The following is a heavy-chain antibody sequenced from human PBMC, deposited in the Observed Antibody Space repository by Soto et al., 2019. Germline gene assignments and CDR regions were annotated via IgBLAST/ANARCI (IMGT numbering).Heavy chain of an antibody. CDR2: IYPTGKT. Sequence: SETLSLTCTVSCGSISSGGYSWSWIRQTPGKGLEWIGYIYPTGKTYYNPSLENRATLSIDTSQNQFSLQLTSVTAADTAVYYCARAPPGPAPRWGVWGHGTTVTVSS. D-gene: IGHD3-16*01. CDR3: ARAPPGPAPRWGV. J-gene: IGHJ6*02. V-gene: IGHV4-30-2*01. CDR1: CGSISSGGYS.